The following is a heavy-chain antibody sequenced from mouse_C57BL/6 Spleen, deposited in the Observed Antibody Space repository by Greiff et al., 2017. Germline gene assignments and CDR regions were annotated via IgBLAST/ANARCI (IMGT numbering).Heavy chain of an antibody. CDR2: ISSGSSTI. D-gene: IGHD1-1*01. Sequence: EVNVVESGGGLVKPGGSLKLSCAASGFTFSDYGMHWVRQAPEKGLEWVAYISSGSSTIYYADTVKGRFTISRDNAKNTLFLQMTSLRSEDTAMYYCARRIITTVVPSAMDDWGQGTSVTVSS. CDR3: ARRIITTVVPSAMDD. V-gene: IGHV5-17*01. J-gene: IGHJ4*01. CDR1: GFTFSDYG.